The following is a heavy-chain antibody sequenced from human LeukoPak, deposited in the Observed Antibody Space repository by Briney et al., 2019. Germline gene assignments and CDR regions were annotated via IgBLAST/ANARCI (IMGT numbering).Heavy chain of an antibody. J-gene: IGHJ5*02. V-gene: IGHV4-30-4*01. CDR3: ARGLTYGSGSFEAGSGRPAGNWFDP. CDR1: GGSISSGDYY. Sequence: PSETLSLTCTVSGGSISSGDYYWSWIRQPPGKGLEWIGYIYYSGSTYYNPSLKSRVTISVDTSKNQFSLKLSSVTAADTAVYYCARGLTYGSGSFEAGSGRPAGNWFDPWGQGTLVTVSS. D-gene: IGHD3-10*01. CDR2: IYYSGST.